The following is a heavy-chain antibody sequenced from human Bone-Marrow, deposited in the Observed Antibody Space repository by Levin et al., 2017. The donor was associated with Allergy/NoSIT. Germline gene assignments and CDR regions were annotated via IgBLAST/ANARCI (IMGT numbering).Heavy chain of an antibody. D-gene: IGHD3-3*02. V-gene: IGHV3-30-3*01. CDR1: GFTFSSYA. CDR3: ARDLLGASPLFDY. J-gene: IGHJ4*02. CDR2: ISYDGSNK. Sequence: GGSLRLSCAASGFTFSSYAMHWVRQAPGKGLEWVAVISYDGSNKYYADSVKGRFTISRDNSKNTLYLQMNSLRAEDTAVYYCARDLLGASPLFDYWGQGTLVTVSS.